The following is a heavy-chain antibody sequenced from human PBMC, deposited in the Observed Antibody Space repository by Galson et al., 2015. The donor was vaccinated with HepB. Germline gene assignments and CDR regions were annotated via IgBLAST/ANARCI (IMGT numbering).Heavy chain of an antibody. CDR3: ARDQVFYYDSSGYPSRSGAEN. CDR2: IKQDGSEK. J-gene: IGHJ4*02. Sequence: SLRLSCAASGFTFSSYWMSWVRQAPGKGLEWVANIKQDGSEKYYVDSVKGRFTISRDNAKNSLYLQMNSLRAEDTAVYYCARDQVFYYDSSGYPSRSGAENSGQGTLVTVSS. V-gene: IGHV3-7*01. D-gene: IGHD3-22*01. CDR1: GFTFSSYW.